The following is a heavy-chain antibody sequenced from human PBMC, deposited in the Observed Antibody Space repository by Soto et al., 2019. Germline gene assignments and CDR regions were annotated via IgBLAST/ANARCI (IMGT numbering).Heavy chain of an antibody. Sequence: GSLRLSCAASGFTFSNYGMHWVRQAPGKGLEWVAIIWHDGNNKYYADSVRGRFIISRDNSKNRLYLQMNSLRAEDTAVYYCASDLVGASDSYGLDVWGQGTPVTVSS. V-gene: IGHV3-33*01. CDR2: IWHDGNNK. CDR3: ASDLVGASDSYGLDV. J-gene: IGHJ6*02. D-gene: IGHD1-26*01. CDR1: GFTFSNYG.